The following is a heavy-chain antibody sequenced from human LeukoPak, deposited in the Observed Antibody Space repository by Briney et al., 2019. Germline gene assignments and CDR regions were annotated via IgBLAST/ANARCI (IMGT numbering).Heavy chain of an antibody. Sequence: SVKVSCKASGGTFSSYAISWVRQAPGQGLEWMGRIIPIFGTANYAQKFQGRVTITTDESTSTAYMELSSLRSEDTAVYYCARHYYGTSPPFDYWGQGTLVTVSS. CDR2: IIPIFGTA. J-gene: IGHJ4*02. CDR3: ARHYYGTSPPFDY. V-gene: IGHV1-69*05. CDR1: GGTFSSYA. D-gene: IGHD3-10*01.